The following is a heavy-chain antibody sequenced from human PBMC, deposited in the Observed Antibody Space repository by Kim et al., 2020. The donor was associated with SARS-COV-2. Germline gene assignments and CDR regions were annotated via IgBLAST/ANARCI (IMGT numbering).Heavy chain of an antibody. CDR3: ARDQSSGWYDY. Sequence: THSNPTLKRRVTISVDTSKNQFSLKLSSVTAADTAVYYCARDQSSGWYDYWGQGTLVTVSS. V-gene: IGHV4-39*07. D-gene: IGHD6-19*01. J-gene: IGHJ4*02. CDR2: T.